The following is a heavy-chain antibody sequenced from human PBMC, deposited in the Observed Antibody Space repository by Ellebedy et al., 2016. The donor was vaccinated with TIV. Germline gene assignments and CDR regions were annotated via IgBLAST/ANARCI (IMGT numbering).Heavy chain of an antibody. V-gene: IGHV3-66*01. CDR3: ARETFIDVDLKVWGVFDI. CDR1: EFTLNSHH. Sequence: GESLKISCAASEFTLNSHHVSWVRQAPGKGLEWVSSIYRGGETYCADSVRGRFTISRDTSNKPLFLQIDGLRAEDTAVYFCARETFIDVDLKVWGVFDIWGQGTMVAVSS. CDR2: IYRGGET. J-gene: IGHJ3*02. D-gene: IGHD2-8*01.